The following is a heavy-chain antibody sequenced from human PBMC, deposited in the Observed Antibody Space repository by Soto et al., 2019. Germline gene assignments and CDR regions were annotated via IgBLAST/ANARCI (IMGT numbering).Heavy chain of an antibody. CDR3: ARGGYSHVPVNYGMDV. Sequence: QVQLVQSGAEVKKPGSSVKVFCKASGGTFSNYGISWVRQAPGQGLEWMGGIVPMFGSVKYAQNFQDRVTITADESTNTAYMELSSLRSEDTAVYYCARGGYSHVPVNYGMDVWGQGTTVTVSS. CDR2: IVPMFGSV. V-gene: IGHV1-69*01. J-gene: IGHJ6*02. CDR1: GGTFSNYG. D-gene: IGHD5-18*01.